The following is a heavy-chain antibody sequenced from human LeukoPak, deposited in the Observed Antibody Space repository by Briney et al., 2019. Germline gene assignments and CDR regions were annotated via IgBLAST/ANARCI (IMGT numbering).Heavy chain of an antibody. D-gene: IGHD2-15*01. Sequence: GASVKVSCKASGYTFTSYGISWVRQAPGQGLEWMGWISTYNGHTNYARKVQGRVTMTTGTSTSTAYMELRSLRSGDTAVYYCAREGGRYCSGGSCYSSNGWYGGLSYWGQGTLVTVSS. J-gene: IGHJ4*02. CDR2: ISTYNGHT. CDR1: GYTFTSYG. CDR3: AREGGRYCSGGSCYSSNGWYGGLSY. V-gene: IGHV1-18*01.